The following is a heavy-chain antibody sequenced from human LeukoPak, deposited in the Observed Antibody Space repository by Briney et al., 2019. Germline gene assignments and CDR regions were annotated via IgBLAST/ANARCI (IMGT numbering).Heavy chain of an antibody. CDR2: IKSKTDGGTT. D-gene: IGHD6-19*01. CDR1: GLTLSNAW. CDR3: TTPSVAGFWEIDY. Sequence: GGSLRLSCAASGLTLSNAWMSWVRQAPGKGLEWVGRIKSKTDGGTTDYAAPVKGRFTISRDDSKNTLYLQMNSLKTEDTAVYYCTTPSVAGFWEIDYWGQGTLVTVSS. J-gene: IGHJ4*02. V-gene: IGHV3-15*01.